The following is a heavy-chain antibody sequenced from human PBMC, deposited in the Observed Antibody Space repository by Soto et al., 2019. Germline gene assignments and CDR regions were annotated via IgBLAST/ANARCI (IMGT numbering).Heavy chain of an antibody. CDR3: VRSGDYRSGSYWYFFDY. Sequence: GGSLRLSCAASGFTFSTYAMAWVRQAPGKGLEWVSGVSASGLNTDYADPVKGRFYISRDNSKNTVSLHMNSLRAEDTALYYCVRSGDYRSGSYWYFFDYWGQGALLTVSS. V-gene: IGHV3-23*01. CDR2: VSASGLNT. D-gene: IGHD3-10*01. J-gene: IGHJ4*02. CDR1: GFTFSTYA.